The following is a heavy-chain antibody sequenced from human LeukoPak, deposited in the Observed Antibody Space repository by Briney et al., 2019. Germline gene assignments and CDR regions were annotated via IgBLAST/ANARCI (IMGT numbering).Heavy chain of an antibody. D-gene: IGHD4-17*01. V-gene: IGHV4-59*01. J-gene: IGHJ4*02. CDR2: IYYSGST. CDR1: GGSISSYY. CDR3: ARGDGDHNY. Sequence: SETLSLTCTVSGGSISSYYWSWIRQPPGKGLEWIGYIYYSGSTNYNPSLKSRVTISVDTSKNQFSLKLSSVTAADTAVYYCARGDGDHNYWGQGTLVTVSS.